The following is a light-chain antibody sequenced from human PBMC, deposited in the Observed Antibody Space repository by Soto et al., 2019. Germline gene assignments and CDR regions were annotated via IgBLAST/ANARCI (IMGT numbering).Light chain of an antibody. CDR1: SSDVGGYNY. J-gene: IGLJ2*01. V-gene: IGLV2-14*01. CDR3: TSYTSTSSLGI. CDR2: EVS. Sequence: QSALTQPASVSGSPGQSITISCTGTSSDVGGYNYVSWYQHHPGKAPKVLIYEVSNRPSGVSNRFSGSKSGNTASLTISGLQAEDEADYYCTSYTSTSSLGIVGGGTKLTVL.